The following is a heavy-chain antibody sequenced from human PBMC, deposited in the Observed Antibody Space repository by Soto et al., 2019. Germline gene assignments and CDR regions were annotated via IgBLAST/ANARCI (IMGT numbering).Heavy chain of an antibody. CDR1: GFTFKAYA. CDR2: ISATNGKT. V-gene: IGHV3-23*01. Sequence: GGSLRLSCVASGFTFKAYAMGWVRQAPGKGLEWVSLISATNGKTYYADSVRGRFTISRDNSRNSLFFQMDGLRPEDSALYYCAKEEGTPSKVFDYWGHGTLVTVSS. CDR3: AKEEGTPSKVFDY. D-gene: IGHD1-1*01. J-gene: IGHJ4*01.